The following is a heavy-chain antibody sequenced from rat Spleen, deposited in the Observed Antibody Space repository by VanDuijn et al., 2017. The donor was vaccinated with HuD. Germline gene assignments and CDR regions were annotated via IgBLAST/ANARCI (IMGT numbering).Heavy chain of an antibody. Sequence: EVELVESGGGSVQPGRSMKLSCAASGFIFSDYGMAWVRQSPTEGLEWVASISMSGDSTYYRDSMKGRFTISRDNAKNTLYLQMDSVRSEDTATYYCTTGSSAVADYWGQGVMVTVSS. CDR3: TTGSSAVADY. D-gene: IGHD3-2*01. V-gene: IGHV5S13*01. CDR2: ISMSGDST. J-gene: IGHJ2*01. CDR1: GFIFSDYG.